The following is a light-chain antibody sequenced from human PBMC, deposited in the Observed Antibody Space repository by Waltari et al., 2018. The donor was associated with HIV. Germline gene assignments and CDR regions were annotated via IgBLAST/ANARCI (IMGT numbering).Light chain of an antibody. J-gene: IGLJ3*02. V-gene: IGLV2-8*01. CDR2: EVS. CDR3: SSYGDSLKIL. CDR1: SSDIGAYDF. Sequence: QSALTQPPSASGSLGQSVTISCTGSSSDIGAYDFVSWFQQHPHSAPKLLLYEVSRRPSTVSDRFSVSRSGNTAFLTVAGLQPDDEATYFCSSYGDSLKILFGGGTNVTIL.